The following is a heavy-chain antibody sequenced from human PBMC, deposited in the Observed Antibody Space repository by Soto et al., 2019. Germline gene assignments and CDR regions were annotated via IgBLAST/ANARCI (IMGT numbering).Heavy chain of an antibody. CDR1: GGSFSANY. Sequence: SETLSLTCAVYGGSFSANYWTWIRQPPGKGLEWIGEINYRGSTNYSPSLKNRVTISADTSNYHFSLELTSVTAADTAVYYCASDLFYFWGRGILVTVSS. D-gene: IGHD3-9*01. V-gene: IGHV4-34*01. J-gene: IGHJ4*02. CDR2: INYRGST. CDR3: ASDLFYF.